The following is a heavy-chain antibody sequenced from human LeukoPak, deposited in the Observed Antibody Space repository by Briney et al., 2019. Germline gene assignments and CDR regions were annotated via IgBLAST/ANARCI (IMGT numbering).Heavy chain of an antibody. D-gene: IGHD3-16*01. Sequence: PGGSLRLSCAASGFIFSTYWMIWARQAPGKGLEWVANMKGDGSEIHYVDSVKGRFTISRDNARNSLFLQMNGLRPEDTAVYYCARPAYTAAYDLWGQGTMVTVSS. CDR1: GFIFSTYW. J-gene: IGHJ3*01. CDR2: MKGDGSEI. CDR3: ARPAYTAAYDL. V-gene: IGHV3-7*01.